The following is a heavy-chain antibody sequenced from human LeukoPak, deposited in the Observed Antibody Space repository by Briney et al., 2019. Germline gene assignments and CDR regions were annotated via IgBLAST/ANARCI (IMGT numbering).Heavy chain of an antibody. D-gene: IGHD1-26*01. CDR3: ARAVSAPVEGATTDYYYGMDV. CDR2: IYYSGST. Sequence: PSETLSLTCTVSGGSISSSSYYWGWIRQPPGKGLEWIGSIYYSGSTYYNPSLKSRVTISVDTSKNQFSLKLSSVTAADTAVYYCARAVSAPVEGATTDYYYGMDVWGQGTTVTVSS. V-gene: IGHV4-39*01. CDR1: GGSISSSSYY. J-gene: IGHJ6*02.